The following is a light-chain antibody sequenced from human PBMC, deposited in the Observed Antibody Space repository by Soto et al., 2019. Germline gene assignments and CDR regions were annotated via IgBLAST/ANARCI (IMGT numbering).Light chain of an antibody. V-gene: IGKV3-15*01. CDR2: GAS. CDR3: QQYNNWPRT. CDR1: QSVSSN. J-gene: IGKJ1*01. Sequence: EIVITQSPATLSASPWQRHTLPVGASQSVSSNLAWYQQKPGQAPRLLIYGASTGATGLPARFSGSGSGTEFTLTISSLQSEDFAVYYCQQYNNWPRTFGQGTKVDI.